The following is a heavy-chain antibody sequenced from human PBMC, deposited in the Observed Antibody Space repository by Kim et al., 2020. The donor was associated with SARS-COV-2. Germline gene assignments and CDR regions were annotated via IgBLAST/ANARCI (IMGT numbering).Heavy chain of an antibody. CDR3: AKDAVSYGMDV. CDR2: IYSGGGT. CDR1: GFTVSSNY. J-gene: IGHJ6*02. D-gene: IGHD3-16*01. Sequence: GGSLRLSCAASGFTVSSNYMSWVRQAPGKGLECVSVIYSGGGTYYADSVKGRFTISRDNSKNTLYLQMNSLRAEDTAVYYCAKDAVSYGMDVWGQGSPVTVSS. V-gene: IGHV3-53*01.